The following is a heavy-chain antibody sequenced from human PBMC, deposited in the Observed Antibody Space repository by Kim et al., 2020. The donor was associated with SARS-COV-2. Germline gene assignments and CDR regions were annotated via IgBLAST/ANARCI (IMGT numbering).Heavy chain of an antibody. D-gene: IGHD3-22*01. CDR3: AKDPHSSGDWSFDY. Sequence: ADSVKGRFTISRDNSKNTLYLHMNSLSAEATAVYYCAKDPHSSGDWSFDYWGQGTLVTVSS. J-gene: IGHJ4*02. V-gene: IGHV3-23*01.